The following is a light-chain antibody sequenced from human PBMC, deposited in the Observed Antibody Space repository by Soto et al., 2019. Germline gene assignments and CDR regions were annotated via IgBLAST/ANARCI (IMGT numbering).Light chain of an antibody. Sequence: QSVLTQPPSVSAAPGQKVTISCSGNSSNIGNNFVSWYLQPPGAAPKLLIYDNYKRPSGIPDRFSGFKSGTSATLGITGLQTGDEDDYYCETWDTSLSAVLFGGGTKLTVL. CDR2: DNY. J-gene: IGLJ2*01. CDR3: ETWDTSLSAVL. V-gene: IGLV1-51*01. CDR1: SSNIGNNF.